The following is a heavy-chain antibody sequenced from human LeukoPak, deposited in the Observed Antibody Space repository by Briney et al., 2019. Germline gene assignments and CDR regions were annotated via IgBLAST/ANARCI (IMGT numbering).Heavy chain of an antibody. CDR2: ISGDGGST. V-gene: IGHV3-43*02. Sequence: GGSLRLSCAASGFTFDDYVMHWVRQAPGKGLEWVSLISGDGGSTYYADSVKGRFTISRDNSKNSLYLQMNSLRTEDTALYYCVKVWQPGRSYAFDIWGQETLVTVSS. D-gene: IGHD1-26*01. J-gene: IGHJ3*02. CDR1: GFTFDDYV. CDR3: VKVWQPGRSYAFDI.